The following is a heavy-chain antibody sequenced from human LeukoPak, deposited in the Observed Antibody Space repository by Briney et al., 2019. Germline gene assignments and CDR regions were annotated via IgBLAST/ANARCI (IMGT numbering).Heavy chain of an antibody. V-gene: IGHV4-4*07. D-gene: IGHD1-26*01. J-gene: IGHJ4*02. CDR2: IYPSGRT. CDR1: GDSISSYY. Sequence: SETLSLTCTVSGDSISSYYWSWIRQPAGKGLEWIGRIYPSGRTNYNPPLKSRVTMSVDTSTNQFSLKLRFVTAADTAVYYCVRDGRRGSDFSGYFDYWGQGTLVAVSS. CDR3: VRDGRRGSDFSGYFDY.